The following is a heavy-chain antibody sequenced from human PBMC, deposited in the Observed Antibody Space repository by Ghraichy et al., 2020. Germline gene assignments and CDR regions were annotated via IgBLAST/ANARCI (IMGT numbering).Heavy chain of an antibody. CDR1: GFTVSSYA. Sequence: LSLTCAASGFTVSSYAMSWVRQAPGKGLEWVSGIGDIGGTTYYADSVKGRFTISTDNSKNTLYLQMNSLRAEDTAVYYCAVYGGNSAFDYWGQGTLVTVSS. CDR3: AVYGGNSAFDY. V-gene: IGHV3-23*01. D-gene: IGHD4-23*01. J-gene: IGHJ4*02. CDR2: IGDIGGTT.